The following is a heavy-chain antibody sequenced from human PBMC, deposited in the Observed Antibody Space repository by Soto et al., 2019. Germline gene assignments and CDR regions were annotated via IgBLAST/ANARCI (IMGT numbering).Heavy chain of an antibody. CDR3: ARSERWLHFDL. V-gene: IGHV3-30-3*01. J-gene: IGHJ2*01. CDR1: GFTFSSYA. CDR2: ISYDGSNK. Sequence: QVQLVESGGGVVQPGRSLRLSCAASGFTFSSYAMHWVRQAPGKGLEWVAVISYDGSNKYYADSVKGRFTISGDNSKNTLYLQMNSLRAEDTAVYYCARSERWLHFDLWGRGTLVTVSS. D-gene: IGHD5-12*01.